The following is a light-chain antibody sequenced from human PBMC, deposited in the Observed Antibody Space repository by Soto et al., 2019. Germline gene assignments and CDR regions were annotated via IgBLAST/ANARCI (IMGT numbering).Light chain of an antibody. CDR2: EGT. Sequence: QSARTQPASVSGSPGQSITYSCTGTSSDVGTYKFVSWYQQHPGKVPTLMIHEGTKRPSGVSNRFSGSKSGNTATLTISGLQPEDEANYYCCSYAGTSFWVFGGGTKVTVL. J-gene: IGLJ3*02. CDR3: CSYAGTSFWV. V-gene: IGLV2-23*01. CDR1: SSDVGTYKF.